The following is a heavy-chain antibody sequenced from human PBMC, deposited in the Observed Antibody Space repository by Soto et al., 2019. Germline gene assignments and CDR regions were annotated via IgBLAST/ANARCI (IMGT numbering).Heavy chain of an antibody. Sequence: GGSLRLSCAASGFTFSSYAMHWVRQAPGKGLEWVAVISYDGSNKYYADSVKGRFTISRDNPKNTLYLQMNSLRAEDTAVYYCARGGSYLYFDYWGQGTLVTVSS. CDR2: ISYDGSNK. V-gene: IGHV3-30-3*01. CDR3: ARGGSYLYFDY. D-gene: IGHD1-26*01. CDR1: GFTFSSYA. J-gene: IGHJ4*02.